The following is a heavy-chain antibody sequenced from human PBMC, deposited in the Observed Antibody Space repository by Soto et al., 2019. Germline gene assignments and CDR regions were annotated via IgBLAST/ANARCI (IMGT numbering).Heavy chain of an antibody. CDR3: ATSQLGEDFDY. V-gene: IGHV4-4*02. Sequence: PLEPLSLTCAVSGDPISSIHWWSRVRQTPGKGLEWIGEIYHSGSINYNPSLKSRVIISADRSKNQFSLRLSSVTAADTAVYYCATSQLGEDFDYWGQGTLVTVSS. CDR2: IYHSGSI. D-gene: IGHD1-26*01. CDR1: GDPISSIHW. J-gene: IGHJ4*02.